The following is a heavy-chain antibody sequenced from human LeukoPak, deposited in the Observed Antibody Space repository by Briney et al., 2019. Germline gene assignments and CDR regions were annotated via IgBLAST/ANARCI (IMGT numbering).Heavy chain of an antibody. CDR1: GFVFSSYG. V-gene: IGHV3-23*01. CDR3: AKLVWFGELWPRS. Sequence: GGSLRLSCAASGFVFSSYGMNWVRQAPGKGLEWVSRISDTGFTTNYADSVKGRFTISIDNSKNIVYLQMNRLRAEDTAVYYCAKLVWFGELWPRSWGQGTLVTVSS. CDR2: ISDTGFTT. J-gene: IGHJ5*02. D-gene: IGHD3-10*01.